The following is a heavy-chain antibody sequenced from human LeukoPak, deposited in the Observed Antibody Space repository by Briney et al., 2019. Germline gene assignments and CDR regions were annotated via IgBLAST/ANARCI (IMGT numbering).Heavy chain of an antibody. CDR2: IKQDGSEK. D-gene: IGHD6-13*01. CDR1: GFTFSSYW. Sequence: GGSLRLSCAASGFTFSSYWMSWVRQAPGKGLEWVANIKQDGSEKYYVDSVKGRFTISRDNAKNSLFLQMNSLRAEDTAVYYCARGHSSSWYNRFDYWGQGTLVTVSS. J-gene: IGHJ4*02. V-gene: IGHV3-7*01. CDR3: ARGHSSSWYNRFDY.